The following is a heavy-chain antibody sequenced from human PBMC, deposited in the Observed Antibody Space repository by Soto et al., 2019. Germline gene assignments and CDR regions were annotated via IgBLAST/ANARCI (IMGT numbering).Heavy chain of an antibody. CDR1: GFTFSSYA. J-gene: IGHJ4*01. CDR2: ITASGDYT. V-gene: IGHV3-23*01. D-gene: IGHD6-19*01. CDR3: AGRSAWYCFDY. Sequence: GGSLRLSCAASGFTFSSYAMSWVRQAPEKGLEWVSSITASGDYTSYANSVKGRFTIFRDNSKNTLYLQMNSLKDEDTAVYYCAGRSAWYCFDYWGHGTLVTVSS.